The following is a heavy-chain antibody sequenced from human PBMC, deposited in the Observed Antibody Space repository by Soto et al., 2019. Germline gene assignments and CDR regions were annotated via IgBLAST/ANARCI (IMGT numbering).Heavy chain of an antibody. CDR3: ARASVGPPGGGSWIMPFDF. V-gene: IGHV4-4*07. D-gene: IGHD2-15*01. CDR2: IFPGGST. CDR1: GGSISNYY. Sequence: QVQLQESGPGLVKPSETLSLTCSVSGGSISNYYWSWIRQSAEKGLEWIGRIFPGGSTNYNPSLKSRVTVSVDTSKNHFSLRLTSVTAADTAVYYCARASVGPPGGGSWIMPFDFWGQGTRVTVSS. J-gene: IGHJ4*02.